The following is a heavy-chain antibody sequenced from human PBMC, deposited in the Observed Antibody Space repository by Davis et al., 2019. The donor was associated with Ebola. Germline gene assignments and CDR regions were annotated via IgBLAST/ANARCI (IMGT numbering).Heavy chain of an antibody. CDR2: ISSSSSYI. V-gene: IGHV3-21*01. Sequence: PGGSLRLSCAASGFTFSSYSMNWVRQAPGKGLEWVSSISSSSSYIYYADSVKGRFTISRDNAKNSLYLQMNSLRAEDTAVYYCARCRSGGSCYPYYFDYWGQGTLVTVSS. CDR1: GFTFSSYS. D-gene: IGHD2-15*01. J-gene: IGHJ4*02. CDR3: ARCRSGGSCYPYYFDY.